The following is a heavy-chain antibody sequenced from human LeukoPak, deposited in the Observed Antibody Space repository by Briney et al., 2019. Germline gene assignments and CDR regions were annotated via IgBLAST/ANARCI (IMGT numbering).Heavy chain of an antibody. V-gene: IGHV3-30*18. CDR2: ISYDGSNK. J-gene: IGHJ4*02. D-gene: IGHD3-16*01. CDR1: GFTFSSYG. CDR3: AKVGLRGTAGASDY. Sequence: SGGSLRLSCAASGFTFSSYGMHWVRQAPGKGLEWVAVISYDGSNKYYADSVKGRFTVSRGNSKNTLYLQMNSLRAEDTAVYYCAKVGLRGTAGASDYWGQGTLVTVSS.